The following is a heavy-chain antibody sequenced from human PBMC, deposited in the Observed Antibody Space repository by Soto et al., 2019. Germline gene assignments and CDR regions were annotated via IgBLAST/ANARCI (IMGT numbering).Heavy chain of an antibody. CDR3: ARTKESSSGYSTANYYYYDMDV. CDR1: GYSFTSYW. CDR2: IYPGDSDT. V-gene: IGHV5-51*01. D-gene: IGHD6-13*01. Sequence: GESLKISCKGSGYSFTSYWIGWVRQMPGKGLEWMGIIYPGDSDTRYSPSFQGQVTISADKSISTAYLQWSSLKASDTAMYYCARTKESSSGYSTANYYYYDMDVWGKGTTVTGSS. J-gene: IGHJ6*03.